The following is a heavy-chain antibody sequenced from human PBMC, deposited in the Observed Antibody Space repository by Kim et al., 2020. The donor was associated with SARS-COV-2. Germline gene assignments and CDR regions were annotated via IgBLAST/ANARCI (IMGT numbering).Heavy chain of an antibody. CDR1: GGSISSGGYY. D-gene: IGHD3-3*01. J-gene: IGHJ3*02. CDR2: IYYSGST. CDR3: ARAQGRTIFGVVIIVNAFDI. V-gene: IGHV4-31*03. Sequence: SETLSLTCTVSGGSISSGGYYWSWIRQHPGKGLEWIGYIYYSGSTYYNPSLKSRVTISVDTSKNQFSLKLSSVTAADTAVYYCARAQGRTIFGVVIIVNAFDISGQGTMVTVSS.